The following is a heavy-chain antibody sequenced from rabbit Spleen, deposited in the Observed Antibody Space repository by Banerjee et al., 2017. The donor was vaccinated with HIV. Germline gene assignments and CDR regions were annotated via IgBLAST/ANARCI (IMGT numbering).Heavy chain of an antibody. V-gene: IGHV1S7*01. Sequence: QLEESGGRLVQPGGSLTLSCKAYGFTISNYWMNWVRQAPGKGLEWIGIIYPITETTYYASWVNGRFTISSHNAQNTLYLQLKSLTAADTATYFCARVGGVGVYGYATLWGPGTRSPS. CDR2: IYPITETT. CDR3: ARVGGVGVYGYATL. J-gene: IGHJ4*01. CDR1: GFTISNYW. D-gene: IGHD6-1*01.